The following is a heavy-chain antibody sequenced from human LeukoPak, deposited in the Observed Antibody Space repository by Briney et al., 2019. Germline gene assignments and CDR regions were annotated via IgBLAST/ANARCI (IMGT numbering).Heavy chain of an antibody. CDR1: GFTFRSYW. Sequence: GGSLRLSCAASGFTFRSYWMHWVRQAPGKGLVWVSHINSDGSSTSYADSVKGRFTISRDNAKNTLYLQMSSLRAEDTAVYYCARTSTDAFDIWGQGTMVTVSS. CDR3: ARTSTDAFDI. CDR2: INSDGSST. V-gene: IGHV3-74*01. J-gene: IGHJ3*02.